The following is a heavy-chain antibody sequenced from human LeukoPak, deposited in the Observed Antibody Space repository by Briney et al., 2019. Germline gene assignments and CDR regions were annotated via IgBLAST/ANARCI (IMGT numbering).Heavy chain of an antibody. CDR2: INHSGST. V-gene: IGHV4-34*01. D-gene: IGHD6-19*01. Sequence: SETLSLTCAVYGGSFSGYYWSWIRQPPGKGLEWIGEINHSGSTNYNPSLKSRVTISVDTSKNQFSLKLSSVTAADTAVYYCAREGYSSGWYRYWGLGTLVTVSS. CDR1: GGSFSGYY. CDR3: AREGYSSGWYRY. J-gene: IGHJ4*02.